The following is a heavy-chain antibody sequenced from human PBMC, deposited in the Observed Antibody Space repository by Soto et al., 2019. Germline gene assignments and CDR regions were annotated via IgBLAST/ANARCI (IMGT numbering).Heavy chain of an antibody. V-gene: IGHV1-69*12. Sequence: QVQLVQSGAEVKKPGSSVKVSCKASGGTFSSYAISWVRQAPGQGLEWMGGIIPIFGTANYAQKFQGRVTITADESTSTAYMELSSLRSEDTAVYYCARAGSQYSGSYRIDYYYYGMDVWGQGTTVTVSS. CDR2: IIPIFGTA. J-gene: IGHJ6*02. CDR1: GGTFSSYA. CDR3: ARAGSQYSGSYRIDYYYYGMDV. D-gene: IGHD1-26*01.